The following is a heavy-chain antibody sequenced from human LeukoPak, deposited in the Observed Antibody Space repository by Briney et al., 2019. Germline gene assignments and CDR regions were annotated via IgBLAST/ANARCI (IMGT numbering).Heavy chain of an antibody. CDR2: IYYGGTT. J-gene: IGHJ5*02. D-gene: IGHD3-10*01. CDR1: GGSISSSNYY. CDR3: AGVRGIISRNWFDP. Sequence: SETLSLTCTVSGGSISSSNYYWGWIRQPPGKGLEWIGTIYYGGTTYYNPSLKSRVTISVDTSKNQFSLKLRSVTAADTAVYFCAGVRGIISRNWFDPWGHGTPVTVSS. V-gene: IGHV4-39*01.